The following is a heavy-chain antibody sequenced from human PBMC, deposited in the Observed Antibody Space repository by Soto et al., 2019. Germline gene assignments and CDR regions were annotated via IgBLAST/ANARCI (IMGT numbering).Heavy chain of an antibody. CDR2: IHYSGST. CDR1: GASISIGTDY. V-gene: IGHV4-39*01. D-gene: IGHD3-22*01. J-gene: IGHJ4*02. Sequence: SETLSLTCSVSGASISIGTDYWGWIRQPPGKGLEWIGNIHYSGSTYYNPSLKSRVNISVDTSKNQFSLKLSSVTAADTAMYYRGRRPRQDFFDRSIYVPWGQGAQVTVSS. CDR3: GRRPRQDFFDRSIYVP.